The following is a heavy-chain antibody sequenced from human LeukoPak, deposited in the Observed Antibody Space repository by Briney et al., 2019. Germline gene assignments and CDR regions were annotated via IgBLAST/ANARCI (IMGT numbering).Heavy chain of an antibody. V-gene: IGHV3-9*01. Sequence: GGSLRPSCAASGFTFDDYAMHWVRQAPGKGLEWVSGISWNSGSIGYADSVKGRFTISRDNAKNSLYLQMNSLRAEDTALYYCAKSGYCSSTSCYGGGFDYWGQGTLVTVSS. CDR1: GFTFDDYA. CDR3: AKSGYCSSTSCYGGGFDY. D-gene: IGHD2-2*03. J-gene: IGHJ4*02. CDR2: ISWNSGSI.